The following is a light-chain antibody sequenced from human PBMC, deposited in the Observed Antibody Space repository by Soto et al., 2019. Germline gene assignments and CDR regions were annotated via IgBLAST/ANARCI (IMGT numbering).Light chain of an antibody. V-gene: IGLV2-14*01. CDR1: SSDVGGYNF. J-gene: IGLJ1*01. CDR2: EVS. Sequence: QSPLTQPASVSGSPGQSITISCTGTSSDVGGYNFVSWYQQHPGRAPKLLIYEVSRRPSGVSNRFSGSKSGDTASLTISGLQAEDEADYYCYSYRGYYTRVFGTGTKVTVL. CDR3: YSYRGYYTRV.